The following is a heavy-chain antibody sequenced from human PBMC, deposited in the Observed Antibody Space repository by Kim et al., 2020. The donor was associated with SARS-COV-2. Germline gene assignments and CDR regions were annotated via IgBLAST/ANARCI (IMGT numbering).Heavy chain of an antibody. CDR2: IYYSGST. V-gene: IGHV4-59*01. CDR3: ARVGSRWYGCVDP. Sequence: SETLSLTCTVSGGSISSYYWSWIRQPPGKGLEWIGYIYYSGSTNYNPSLKSRVTISVDTSKNQFSLKLSSVTAADTAVSYCARVGSRWYGCVDPWGQGTL. CDR1: GGSISSYY. J-gene: IGHJ5*02. D-gene: IGHD6-13*01.